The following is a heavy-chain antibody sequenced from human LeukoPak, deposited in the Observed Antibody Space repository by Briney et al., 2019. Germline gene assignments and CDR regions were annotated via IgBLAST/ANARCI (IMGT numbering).Heavy chain of an antibody. J-gene: IGHJ4*02. CDR3: ARERYDRSGFDY. V-gene: IGHV3-48*03. Sequence: PGGSLRLSCAASGFTLSSYEMNCVRQAPGRGLGWDSYISSSGSTIYYADSVKGRFTMSRDNAKTSLYLQMNSLRAEDTAVYYCARERYDRSGFDYWGQRTLVTVSS. CDR2: ISSSGSTI. D-gene: IGHD3-22*01. CDR1: GFTLSSYE.